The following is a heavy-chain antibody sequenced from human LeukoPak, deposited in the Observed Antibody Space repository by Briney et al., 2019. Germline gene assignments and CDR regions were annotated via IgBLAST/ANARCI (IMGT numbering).Heavy chain of an antibody. CDR3: ARQLIHYYDSSGFDAFDI. V-gene: IGHV4-39*01. CDR2: IYYSGST. D-gene: IGHD3-22*01. J-gene: IGHJ3*02. Sequence: SETLSLTCTVSGGSISSSSYYWGWIRQPPGKGLEGIGSIYYSGSTYYNPSLKSRVTISVDTSKNQFSLKLSSVTAADTAVYYCARQLIHYYDSSGFDAFDIWGQGTMVTVSS. CDR1: GGSISSSSYY.